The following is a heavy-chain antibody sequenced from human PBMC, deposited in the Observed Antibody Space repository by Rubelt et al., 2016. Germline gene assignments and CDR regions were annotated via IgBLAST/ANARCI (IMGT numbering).Heavy chain of an antibody. CDR3: ASYSGYDLGFDY. V-gene: IGHV4-61*05. CDR1: GGSISSSSYY. J-gene: IGHJ4*02. Sequence: QLQLQESGPGLVKPSETLSLTCTVSGGSISSSSYYWGWIRQPPGKGLEWIGYIYYSGSTNYNPSLMSRVTISVDTSKNQFSLKLSSVTAADTAVYYCASYSGYDLGFDYWGQGTLVTVSS. CDR2: IYYSGST. D-gene: IGHD5-12*01.